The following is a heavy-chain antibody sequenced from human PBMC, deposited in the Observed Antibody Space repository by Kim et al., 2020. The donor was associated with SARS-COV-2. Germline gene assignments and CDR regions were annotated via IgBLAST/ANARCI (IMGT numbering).Heavy chain of an antibody. CDR1: GFIFRSSW. V-gene: IGHV3-7*02. J-gene: IGHJ6*02. D-gene: IGHD3-10*01. CDR2: MSPDGSHR. Sequence: GGSLRLSCAASGFIFRSSWMSWVRQSPGKGLEFVSNMSPDGSHRDYFGSVKGRFIISRDNAKNSLYLQMNSLSVEDTAVYYCSNGVHVWGQGTTVTVSS. CDR3: SNGVHV.